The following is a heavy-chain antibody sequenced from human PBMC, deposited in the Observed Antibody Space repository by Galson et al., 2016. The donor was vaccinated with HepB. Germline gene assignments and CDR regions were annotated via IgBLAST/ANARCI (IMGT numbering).Heavy chain of an antibody. D-gene: IGHD1-26*01. Sequence: SLRLSCAASGFTFSSFGMTWVRQAPGKGLEWVSAISITDGRAYYADSVKGRFTISRDNSKNTLYLQMNNLRADDTAVHYCAKGPVGATPGDHWGQGTLVTVSS. CDR3: AKGPVGATPGDH. CDR1: GFTFSSFG. J-gene: IGHJ4*02. V-gene: IGHV3-23*01. CDR2: ISITDGRA.